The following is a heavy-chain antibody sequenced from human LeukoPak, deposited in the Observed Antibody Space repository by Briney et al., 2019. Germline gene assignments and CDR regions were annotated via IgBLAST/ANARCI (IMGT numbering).Heavy chain of an antibody. CDR1: GYTFTGYY. D-gene: IGHD5-12*01. CDR3: ARASSSVDIVATVDY. Sequence: ASVKVSCKASGYTFTGYYMHWVRQAPGQGLEWMGWINPNSGDTNYAQKFQGRVTMTRDTSISTAYMELSRLRSDDTAVYYCARASSSVDIVATVDYWGQGTLVTVSS. V-gene: IGHV1-2*02. J-gene: IGHJ4*02. CDR2: INPNSGDT.